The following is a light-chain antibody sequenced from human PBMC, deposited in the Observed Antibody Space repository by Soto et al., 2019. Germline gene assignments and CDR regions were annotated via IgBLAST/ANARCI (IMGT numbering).Light chain of an antibody. CDR3: QQSYRTPPDT. J-gene: IGKJ2*01. CDR2: TAS. V-gene: IGKV1-39*01. Sequence: DIQMTQSPSSLSAFVGDRVTITCRASQSINDRLNWYQQKPGKAPKLLIYTASTLQSGVPSRFSGRGFGTDFTLTISSLQPEDSATYHCQQSYRTPPDTFGQGTKVEIK. CDR1: QSINDR.